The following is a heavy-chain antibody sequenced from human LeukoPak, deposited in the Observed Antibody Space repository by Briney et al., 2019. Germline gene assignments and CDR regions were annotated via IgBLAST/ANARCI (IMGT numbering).Heavy chain of an antibody. J-gene: IGHJ4*02. D-gene: IGHD1-26*01. V-gene: IGHV3-9*01. CDR1: GFTFDDYA. CDR3: AKASGSYPYYFDY. Sequence: GRSLRLSCAASGFTFDDYAMHWVRQAPGKGLEWVSGISWNSGSIGYADSVKGRFTISRDNAKNSLYLQMNSLRAEDTALYYCAKASGSYPYYFDYWGQGTLVTVSS. CDR2: ISWNSGSI.